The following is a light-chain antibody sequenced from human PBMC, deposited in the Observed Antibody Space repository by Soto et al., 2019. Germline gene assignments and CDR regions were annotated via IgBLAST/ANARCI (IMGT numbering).Light chain of an antibody. CDR1: NIGSKS. CDR2: YDS. CDR3: QVWDSSSDHRV. J-gene: IGLJ2*01. V-gene: IGLV3-21*04. Sequence: SYELTQPPSVSVAPGKTARITCGGNNIGSKSVNWYQQKPGQAPVLVIYDSDRPSGIPERFSGSHSGNTATLTISRVEAGDEADYYCQVWDSSSDHRVFGGGTKLTVL.